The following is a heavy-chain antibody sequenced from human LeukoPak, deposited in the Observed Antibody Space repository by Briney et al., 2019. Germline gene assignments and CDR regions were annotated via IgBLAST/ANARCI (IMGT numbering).Heavy chain of an antibody. D-gene: IGHD6-19*01. CDR3: AKGSTVADIYFDY. Sequence: GGSLRLSCAASGFTFSSYAMSRVRQAPGKGLEWVSFIIGSGGSTYYADSVKGRFTISRDNSKNTLYLQTNSLRAEDTAIYYCAKGSTVADIYFDYWGRGTLVTVSS. CDR1: GFTFSSYA. V-gene: IGHV3-23*01. J-gene: IGHJ4*02. CDR2: IIGSGGST.